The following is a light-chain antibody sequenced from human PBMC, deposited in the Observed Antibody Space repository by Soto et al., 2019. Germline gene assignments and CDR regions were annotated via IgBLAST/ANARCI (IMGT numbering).Light chain of an antibody. CDR3: QQYFSTPYT. CDR2: WAS. J-gene: IGKJ2*01. CDR1: QSLFSRSNNKNY. V-gene: IGKV4-1*01. Sequence: DIILTQSPDSLAVSLGERATINCKSSQSLFSRSNNKNYLAWYQQKPGQSPKLLIYWASTRESGVPDRISGSGSGTDFALTINSLQADDVSVYSCQQYFSTPYTFGQGTKLDIK.